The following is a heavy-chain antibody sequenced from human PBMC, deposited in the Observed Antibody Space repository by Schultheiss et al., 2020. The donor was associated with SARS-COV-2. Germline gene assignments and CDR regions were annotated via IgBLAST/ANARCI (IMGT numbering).Heavy chain of an antibody. V-gene: IGHV4-59*12. D-gene: IGHD2-21*01. CDR3: ARDNGLLLFERRANWFDP. J-gene: IGHJ5*02. CDR2: IYYSGST. CDR1: GGSISSYY. Sequence: SETLSLTCTVSGGSISSYYWSWIRQHPGKGLEWIGYIYYSGSTNYNPSLKSRVTISVDTSKNQFSLKLSSVTAADTAVYYCARDNGLLLFERRANWFDPWGQGTLVTVSS.